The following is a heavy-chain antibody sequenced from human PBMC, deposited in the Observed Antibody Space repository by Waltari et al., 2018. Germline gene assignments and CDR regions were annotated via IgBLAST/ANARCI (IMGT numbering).Heavy chain of an antibody. CDR3: ARVLNDYTREQFDY. CDR1: GYSFTTYA. J-gene: IGHJ4*02. V-gene: IGHV1-3*01. CDR2: MNGGDGNT. D-gene: IGHD3-16*01. Sequence: QVHLVQSGAEIEKPGASVRISCKASGYSFTTYAIHWVRQAPGQKFEWLGWMNGGDGNTRYSQNFQDRVILTRDISASTAYMELNNLRSEDTAIYYCARVLNDYTREQFDYWGKGTLVTVSP.